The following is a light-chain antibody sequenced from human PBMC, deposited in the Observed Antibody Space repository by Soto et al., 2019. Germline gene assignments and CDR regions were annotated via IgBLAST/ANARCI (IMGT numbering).Light chain of an antibody. CDR2: GAS. Sequence: EIVLTQSPGTLSLAPGDRATLSCRASQSVNSNYLAWYQQKPGQAPRLLLYGASSRAIGIPDRFSGSGSGTEFTLTISRLEPEDFAAYYCQQYDASPPLTFGGGTKVEIK. CDR3: QQYDASPPLT. V-gene: IGKV3-20*01. CDR1: QSVNSNY. J-gene: IGKJ4*01.